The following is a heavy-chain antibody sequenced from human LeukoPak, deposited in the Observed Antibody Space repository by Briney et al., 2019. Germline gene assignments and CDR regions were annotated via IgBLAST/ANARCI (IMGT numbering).Heavy chain of an antibody. CDR3: VCSYDPDN. V-gene: IGHV1-2*02. CDR2: INPNSGGT. Sequence: ASGWVSCKASGYTFTGYYVHWVRQAPGQGLEWMGWINPNSGGTNYAQKFQGRVTMTRDTSISTAYMELSRLRSDDTAVYYCVCSYDPDNWGQGTLYTVSP. CDR1: GYTFTGYY. D-gene: IGHD3-16*01. J-gene: IGHJ4*02.